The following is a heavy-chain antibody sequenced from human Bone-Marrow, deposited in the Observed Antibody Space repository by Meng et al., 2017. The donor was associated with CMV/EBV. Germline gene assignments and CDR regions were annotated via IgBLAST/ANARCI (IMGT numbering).Heavy chain of an antibody. Sequence: GSLRLSCTVSGGSVSSGSYYWSWIRQPPGKGLEWIGYIYYSGSTNYNPSLKRRVTISVDTSKNQFSLKLSSVTAADTAVYYCARGGQSGIVVVPAALKFDYWGQGTLVTVS. CDR2: IYYSGST. CDR1: GGSVSSGSYY. J-gene: IGHJ4*02. CDR3: ARGGQSGIVVVPAALKFDY. D-gene: IGHD2-2*01. V-gene: IGHV4-61*01.